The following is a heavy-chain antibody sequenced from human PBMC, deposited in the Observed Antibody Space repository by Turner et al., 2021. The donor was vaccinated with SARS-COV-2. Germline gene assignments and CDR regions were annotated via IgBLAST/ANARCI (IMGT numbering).Heavy chain of an antibody. CDR2: ISSRSSYI. Sequence: EVQLVESGGGLVKPGGSLRLSCAASGFTFSSYSMNWVRQAPGKGLEWVSSISSRSSYIYYADSVKGRFTISRDNAKNSLYLQMNSLRAEDTAVYYCARDYYDFWSGYNSCYYGMDVWGQGTTVTVS. J-gene: IGHJ6*02. CDR3: ARDYYDFWSGYNSCYYGMDV. V-gene: IGHV3-21*01. CDR1: GFTFSSYS. D-gene: IGHD3-3*01.